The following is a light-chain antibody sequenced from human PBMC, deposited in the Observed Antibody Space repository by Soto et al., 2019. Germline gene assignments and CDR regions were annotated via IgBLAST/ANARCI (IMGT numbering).Light chain of an antibody. Sequence: EIVLSPSPATLDGSRVGRATLSCMASQSVSHKLAWYQQKPGQAPRLLIYDTSTRATGIPARFSGSGSGTEFTLTISSLQSAHSAVYYCQPYSNSPPFTFGQGTRLEIK. V-gene: IGKV3-15*01. CDR2: DTS. CDR3: QPYSNSPPFT. J-gene: IGKJ5*01. CDR1: QSVSHK.